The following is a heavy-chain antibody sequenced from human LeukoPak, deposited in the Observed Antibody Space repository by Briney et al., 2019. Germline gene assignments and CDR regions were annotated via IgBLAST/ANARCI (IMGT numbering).Heavy chain of an antibody. J-gene: IGHJ4*02. V-gene: IGHV4-59*01. CDR1: GGSISSYY. CDR3: ARDLAGPFDY. CDR2: IYYSGST. Sequence: SETLSLTCTVSGGSISSYYWSWIRQPPGKGLEWIGYIYYSGSTNYNPSLKSRVTISVDTSKNQFSLKLSSVTAADTAVYYCARDLAGPFDYWGQGTLVTVSS.